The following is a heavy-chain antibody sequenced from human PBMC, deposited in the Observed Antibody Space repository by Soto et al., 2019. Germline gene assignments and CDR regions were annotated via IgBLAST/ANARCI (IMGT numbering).Heavy chain of an antibody. V-gene: IGHV1-8*01. CDR3: ARCPADYGDYASPSYYYYYMDV. J-gene: IGHJ6*03. CDR1: GYTFTSYD. D-gene: IGHD4-17*01. CDR2: MNHNSGNT. Sequence: GASVKVSCKASGYTFTSYDINWVRQATGQGLEWMGWMNHNSGNTGYAQKFQGRVTMTRNTSISTAYMELSSLRSEDTAVYYCARCPADYGDYASPSYYYYYMDVWGKGTTVTVSS.